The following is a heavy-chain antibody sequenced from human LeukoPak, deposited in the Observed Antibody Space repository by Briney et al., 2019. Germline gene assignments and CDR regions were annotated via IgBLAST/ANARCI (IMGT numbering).Heavy chain of an antibody. CDR1: GFTFSSYS. Sequence: PGGSLRLSCAASGFTFSSYSMNWVRQAPGEGLEGVSYISSSGSTIYYADSVKGRFTISRDNAKNSLYLQMNSLRAEDTAVYYCARSLYSSGWYVWVYYYYYMDVWGKGTTVTVSS. CDR2: ISSSGSTI. J-gene: IGHJ6*03. CDR3: ARSLYSSGWYVWVYYYYYMDV. D-gene: IGHD6-19*01. V-gene: IGHV3-48*04.